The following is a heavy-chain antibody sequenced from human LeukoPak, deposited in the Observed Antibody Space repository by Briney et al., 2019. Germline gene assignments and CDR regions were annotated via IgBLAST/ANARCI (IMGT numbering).Heavy chain of an antibody. J-gene: IGHJ4*02. CDR1: GYTFTSYD. V-gene: IGHV1-2*06. CDR3: ARGLVVVAATIGVDY. CDR2: INPKNGDT. D-gene: IGHD2-15*01. Sequence: ASVKVSCKASGYTFTSYDINWVRQAPGQGLEWMGRINPKNGDTNYAQKFQDRVTMTWDTSISTAYMELSRLRSDDTAVYYCARGLVVVAATIGVDYWGQGTLVTVSS.